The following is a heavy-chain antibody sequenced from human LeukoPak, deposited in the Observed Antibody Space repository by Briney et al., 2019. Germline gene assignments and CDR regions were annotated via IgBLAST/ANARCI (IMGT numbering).Heavy chain of an antibody. Sequence: SETLSLTCTVSGGSISDYYRSWIRQPAGKGLEWIGHVYTSGNTNYNPSFKSRVTLSVDTSKNQFSLKLNSVTAADTAVYYCARGPYYYDSSGNFDYWGQGTLVTVSS. D-gene: IGHD3-22*01. J-gene: IGHJ4*02. CDR2: VYTSGNT. CDR1: GGSISDYY. CDR3: ARGPYYYDSSGNFDY. V-gene: IGHV4-4*07.